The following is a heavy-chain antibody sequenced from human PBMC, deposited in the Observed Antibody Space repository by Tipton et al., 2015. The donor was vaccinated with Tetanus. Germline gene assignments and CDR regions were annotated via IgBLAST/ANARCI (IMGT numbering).Heavy chain of an antibody. D-gene: IGHD3-3*01. Sequence: LSLTCTVSGGSVRSGDYQWNWIRQPPGKGLEWLAYISYSGSTNSNYALKSRITISRDTSKNQISLKLTSVTAADTALYYCARANYNFPKKGPFDSWGQGTLVIVSS. V-gene: IGHV4-61*08. CDR3: ARANYNFPKKGPFDS. CDR2: ISYSGST. J-gene: IGHJ4*02. CDR1: GGSVRSGDYQ.